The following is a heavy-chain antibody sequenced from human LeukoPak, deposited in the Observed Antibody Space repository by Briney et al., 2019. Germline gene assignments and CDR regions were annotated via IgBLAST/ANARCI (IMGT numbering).Heavy chain of an antibody. Sequence: PGGSLRLSCAASGFTFSDYYMSWIRQTPGKGLEWVSYINTSGNIKNYADSVKGRFAISRDNTKNSLYLQMNSLRVEDTAVYYCASRPSVAARDPFDYWGQGALVTVSS. CDR3: ASRPSVAARDPFDY. CDR2: INTSGNIK. CDR1: GFTFSDYY. V-gene: IGHV3-11*01. D-gene: IGHD6-19*01. J-gene: IGHJ4*02.